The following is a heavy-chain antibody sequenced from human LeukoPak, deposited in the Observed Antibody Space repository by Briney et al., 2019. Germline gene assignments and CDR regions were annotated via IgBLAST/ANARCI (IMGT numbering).Heavy chain of an antibody. CDR1: GYTFTSYG. CDR3: ARGFCGGDCYTPLGWFDP. D-gene: IGHD2-21*02. J-gene: IGHJ5*02. V-gene: IGHV1-18*01. Sequence: ASVKVSCKASGYTFTSYGISWVRQAPGQGLEWMGWISAYNGNTNYAQKLQGRVTMTTDTSTSTAYMELGSLRSDDTAVYYCARGFCGGDCYTPLGWFDPWGQGTLVTVSS. CDR2: ISAYNGNT.